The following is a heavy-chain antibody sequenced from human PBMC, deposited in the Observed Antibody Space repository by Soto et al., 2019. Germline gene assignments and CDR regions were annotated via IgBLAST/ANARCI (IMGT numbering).Heavy chain of an antibody. J-gene: IGHJ5*02. Sequence: QVQLQESGPGLVKPSETLSLTCTVSGGSVSSGSYYWSWIRQPPGKGLEWIGYMYYSGSTNYNPSLSSRVTTSLDTPKNQFSLRLSSVTAADTAVYYCARTSGSYYEVVDWFDPWGQGTLVTVSS. V-gene: IGHV4-61*01. D-gene: IGHD1-26*01. CDR3: ARTSGSYYEVVDWFDP. CDR2: MYYSGST. CDR1: GGSVSSGSYY.